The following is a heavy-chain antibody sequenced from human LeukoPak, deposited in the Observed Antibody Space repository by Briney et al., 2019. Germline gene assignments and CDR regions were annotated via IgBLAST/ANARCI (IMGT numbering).Heavy chain of an antibody. CDR1: GGSISSYY. J-gene: IGHJ6*03. CDR3: ARWGYDGRPHYYYYCFMDV. V-gene: IGHV4-59*01. D-gene: IGHD5-12*01. Sequence: SETLSLTCTVSGGSISSYYWSWIRQPPGKGLEWIGYIYYSGSTNYNPSLKSRVTISVDASKNQFSRKLSAVAAADTAVYYCARWGYDGRPHYYYYCFMDVGSKGTTVTVSS. CDR2: IYYSGST.